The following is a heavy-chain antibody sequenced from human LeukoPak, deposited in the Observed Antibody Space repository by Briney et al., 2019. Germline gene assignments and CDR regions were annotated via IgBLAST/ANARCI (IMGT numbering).Heavy chain of an antibody. CDR2: IIPMFNTA. J-gene: IGHJ4*02. Sequence: SVKVSCKASGGTFSSYSFTWVRQAPGQGLEWMGRIIPMFNTANYARDFQGRVTITADKSTSTAYMELITLRSEDTAVYYCAREAKTSNWNSVPYLDYWGQGTLITVSS. D-gene: IGHD1-7*01. CDR1: GGTFSSYS. CDR3: AREAKTSNWNSVPYLDY. V-gene: IGHV1-69*08.